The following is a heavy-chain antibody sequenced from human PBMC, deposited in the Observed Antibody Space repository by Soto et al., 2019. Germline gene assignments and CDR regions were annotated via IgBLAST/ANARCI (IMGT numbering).Heavy chain of an antibody. J-gene: IGHJ4*02. D-gene: IGHD6-6*01. CDR1: GGSISSGDYY. V-gene: IGHV4-30-4*01. CDR2: IYYSGST. CDR3: AVSIAARYFDY. Sequence: SETLSLTCTVSGGSISSGDYYWSWIRQPPGKGLEWIGYIYYSGSTYYNPSLKSRVTISVDTSKNQFSLKLGSVTAADTAVYYCAVSIAARYFDYWGQRTLLPVSA.